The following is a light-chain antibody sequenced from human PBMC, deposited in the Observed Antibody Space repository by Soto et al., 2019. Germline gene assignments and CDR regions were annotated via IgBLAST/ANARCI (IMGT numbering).Light chain of an antibody. CDR3: QQGFNGPLT. CDR1: QNVNNF. V-gene: IGKV3-11*01. Sequence: EIVLTQSPATLSLSPGERAALSCRASQNVNNFLAWYQHRPGQAPRRLIHDASIRVTGIPARFNGSGSGTDFSLPVRSLEPEDFALYYCQQGFNGPLTFGGGTKGES. CDR2: DAS. J-gene: IGKJ4*01.